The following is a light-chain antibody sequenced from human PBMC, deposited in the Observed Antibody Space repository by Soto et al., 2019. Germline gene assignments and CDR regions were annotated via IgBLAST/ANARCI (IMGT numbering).Light chain of an antibody. CDR2: GNS. CDR1: NSNIGAGYG. CDR3: QSYDSSLSGAV. V-gene: IGLV1-40*01. Sequence: QSVLTPPPSVSGAPGQRVTISCTGSNSNIGAGYGVHWYQQLPGTAPKLLIYGNSNRPSGVPDRFSGSKSVTSASLAITGLQAEDEADYYCQSYDSSLSGAVSGTGTKGTV. J-gene: IGLJ1*01.